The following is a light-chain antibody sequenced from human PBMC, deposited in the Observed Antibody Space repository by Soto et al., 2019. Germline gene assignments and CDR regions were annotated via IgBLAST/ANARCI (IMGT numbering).Light chain of an antibody. CDR2: EVS. Sequence: QSALTQPASVSGSPGQSITISCTGTSSDVGSYNYVSWYQQHPGKAPKLMIYEVSDRPSGISSRFSGSKSGNTASLTISGLQTEDAADYYCSSYTSSSTLFGTGTKLTVL. CDR3: SSYTSSSTL. CDR1: SSDVGSYNY. J-gene: IGLJ1*01. V-gene: IGLV2-14*01.